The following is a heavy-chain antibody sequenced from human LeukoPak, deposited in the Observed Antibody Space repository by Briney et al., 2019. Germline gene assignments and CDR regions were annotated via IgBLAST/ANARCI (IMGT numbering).Heavy chain of an antibody. CDR2: ITSSSTYT. D-gene: IGHD1-26*01. J-gene: IGHJ6*03. CDR3: ARDPYSGTYGDTYYYYMDV. V-gene: IGHV3-21*01. Sequence: GGSLRLSCAASGFTFSSFSMNWVRQAPGKGLEWVSSITSSSTYTFYADSVKGRFTISRDNARNSLYLQMNSLRAEDTAVYYCARDPYSGTYGDTYYYYMDVWGKGTTVTISS. CDR1: GFTFSSFS.